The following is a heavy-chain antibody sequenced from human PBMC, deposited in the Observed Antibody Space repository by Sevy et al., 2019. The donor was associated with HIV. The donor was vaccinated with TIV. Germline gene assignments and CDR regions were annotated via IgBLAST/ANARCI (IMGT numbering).Heavy chain of an antibody. D-gene: IGHD5-18*01. CDR3: ARDLRLRGYSYGCFEY. CDR2: INPNSGDT. CDR1: GYTFTGQY. J-gene: IGHJ4*02. Sequence: ASVKVSCKASGYTFTGQYIHWVRQAPGQGLEWMGWINPNSGDTKYRQDFQDKVTLTRDTSITTAYMELSGLKSDDTAIYYCARDLRLRGYSYGCFEYWGQGTLVTVSS. V-gene: IGHV1-2*02.